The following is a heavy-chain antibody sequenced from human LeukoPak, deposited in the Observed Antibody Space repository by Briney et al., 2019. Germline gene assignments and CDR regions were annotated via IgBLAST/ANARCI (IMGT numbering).Heavy chain of an antibody. V-gene: IGHV4-39*07. Sequence: PSETLSLTCSVSGGPISRSSHYWGWIRQPPEKGLEWIGSIYYGGSTYYNPSLKSRVTISVDTSKNQFSLKLSSVTAADTAVYYCAREDVDSDAFDIWGQGTMVTVSS. CDR3: AREDVDSDAFDI. CDR2: IYYGGST. J-gene: IGHJ3*02. D-gene: IGHD5-12*01. CDR1: GGPISRSSHY.